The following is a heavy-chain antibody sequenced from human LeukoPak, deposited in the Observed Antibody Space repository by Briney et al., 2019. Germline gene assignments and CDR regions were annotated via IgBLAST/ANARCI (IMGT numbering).Heavy chain of an antibody. CDR2: ISVSGNT. V-gene: IGHV3-23*01. CDR1: GFTLSSYA. J-gene: IGHJ3*02. D-gene: IGHD3-9*01. Sequence: GGSLRLSCAASGFTLSSYAMSWVRQAPGKGLEWVSAISVSGNTYHADSVKGRFTISRDSSKNTLYLQMNRLRAEDAAVYYCAKDLIDWSPDAFDIWGQGTMVTVSS. CDR3: AKDLIDWSPDAFDI.